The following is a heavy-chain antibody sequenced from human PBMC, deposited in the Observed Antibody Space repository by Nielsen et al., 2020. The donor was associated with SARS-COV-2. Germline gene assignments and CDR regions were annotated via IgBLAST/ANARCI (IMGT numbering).Heavy chain of an antibody. CDR3: TRRVAGGTRDV. CDR1: GFTFSNFA. V-gene: IGHV3-23*01. J-gene: IGHJ6*02. Sequence: GESLKISCAASGFTFSNFAMNWVRQAPGKGLEWVSTIGVSGGGTYYADSLKGRFTISRDNSKNTLYLQMNSLGADDTAIYYCTRRVAGGTRDVWGQGTTVTVSS. D-gene: IGHD6-19*01. CDR2: IGVSGGGT.